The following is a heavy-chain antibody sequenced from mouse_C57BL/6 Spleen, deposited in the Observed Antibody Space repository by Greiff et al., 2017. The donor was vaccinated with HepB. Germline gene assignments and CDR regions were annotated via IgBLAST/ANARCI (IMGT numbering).Heavy chain of an antibody. J-gene: IGHJ4*01. D-gene: IGHD1-1*01. V-gene: IGHV1-42*01. CDR1: GYSFTSYY. Sequence: EVQLQQSGPELVKPGASVKISCKASGYSFTSYYMNWVKQSPEKSLEWIGEINPSTGGTTYNQKFKAKATLTVDKSSSTAYMQLKSLTSEDSAVYYCARGESITTVVARAMDYWGQGTSVTVSS. CDR2: INPSTGGT. CDR3: ARGESITTVVARAMDY.